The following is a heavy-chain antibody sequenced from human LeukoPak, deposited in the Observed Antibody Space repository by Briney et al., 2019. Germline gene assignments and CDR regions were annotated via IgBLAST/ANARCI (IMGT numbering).Heavy chain of an antibody. CDR2: ISAYNGKT. Sequence: GASLKISCKASGYTFTSYGISWVRQAPGQGLEWVGWISAYNGKTNYVQKLQGRVTMTTDTSTSTGYVELRRLRSEVTAVYYCARARWDIVAVAAAIAGYWGQGPLVTVSS. CDR3: ARARWDIVAVAAAIAGY. J-gene: IGHJ1*01. CDR1: GYTFTSYG. V-gene: IGHV1-18*01. D-gene: IGHD2-2*02.